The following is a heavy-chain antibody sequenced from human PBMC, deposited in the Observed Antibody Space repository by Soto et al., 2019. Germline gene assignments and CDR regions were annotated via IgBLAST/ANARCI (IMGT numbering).Heavy chain of an antibody. Sequence: SLKVSCKASGGTFSSYAISWVRQGPGQGLEWMGDIIPIFGKTKYAQKFQGRVTITADESTSTAYMQLSSLKAEDTAMYYCARVNGPEIVVYYGMDVWGQGTTVTVSS. CDR3: ARVNGPEIVVYYGMDV. CDR2: IIPIFGKT. D-gene: IGHD2-15*01. CDR1: GGTFSSYA. V-gene: IGHV1-69*13. J-gene: IGHJ6*02.